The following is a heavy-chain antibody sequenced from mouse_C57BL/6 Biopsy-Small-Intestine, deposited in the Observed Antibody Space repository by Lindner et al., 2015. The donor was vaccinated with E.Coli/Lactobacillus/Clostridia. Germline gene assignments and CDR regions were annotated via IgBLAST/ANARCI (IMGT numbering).Heavy chain of an antibody. D-gene: IGHD2-10*01. CDR3: ARSYYDNLDY. J-gene: IGHJ2*01. CDR2: INPTTGGT. CDR1: GYSFTGYY. V-gene: IGHV1-42*01. Sequence: VQLQESGPELVKPGTSVKTSCTASGYSFTGYYMNWVKQSPEKSLEWIGEINPTTGGTTYNQKFKAKATLTVDKSSSTAYMQLKSLTSEDSAVYYCARSYYDNLDYWGQGTTLTVSS.